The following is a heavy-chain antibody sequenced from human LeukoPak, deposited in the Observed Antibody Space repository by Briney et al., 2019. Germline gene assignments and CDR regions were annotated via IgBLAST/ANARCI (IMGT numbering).Heavy chain of an antibody. CDR2: ISSSSSYI. Sequence: GGSLRLSCAASGFTFSSYAMSWVRQAPGKGLEWVSSISSSSSYIYYADSVKGRFTISRDNAKNSLYLQMNSLRAEDTAVYYCARRSWERSGYYYGPSGYYMDVWGKGTTVTVSS. CDR3: ARRSWERSGYYYGPSGYYMDV. CDR1: GFTFSSYA. J-gene: IGHJ6*03. V-gene: IGHV3-21*01. D-gene: IGHD3-22*01.